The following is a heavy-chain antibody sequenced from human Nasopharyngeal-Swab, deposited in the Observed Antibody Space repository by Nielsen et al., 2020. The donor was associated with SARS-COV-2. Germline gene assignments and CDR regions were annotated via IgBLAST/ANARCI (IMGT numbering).Heavy chain of an antibody. J-gene: IGHJ6*03. V-gene: IGHV3-33*05. CDR3: ARGASGYYDFWSGYYRYYYYYYMDV. CDR2: ISYDGSNK. D-gene: IGHD3-3*01. Sequence: VRQAPGKGLEWVAVISYDGSNKYYADSVKGRFTISRDNSKNTLYLQMNSLRAEDTAVYYCARGASGYYDFWSGYYRYYYYYYMDVWGKGTTVTVSS.